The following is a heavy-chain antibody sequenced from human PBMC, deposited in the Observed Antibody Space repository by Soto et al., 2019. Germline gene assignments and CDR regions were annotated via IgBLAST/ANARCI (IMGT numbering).Heavy chain of an antibody. V-gene: IGHV4-4*02. J-gene: IGHJ5*02. CDR3: AREIVVVVAATRWFDP. CDR1: GGSISSSNW. Sequence: SETLSLTCAVSGGSISSSNWWSWVRQPPGKGLEWIGEIYYSGSTYYNPSLKSRVTISVDTSKNQFSLKLSSVTAADTAVYYCAREIVVVVAATRWFDPWGQGTLVTVSS. D-gene: IGHD2-15*01. CDR2: IYYSGST.